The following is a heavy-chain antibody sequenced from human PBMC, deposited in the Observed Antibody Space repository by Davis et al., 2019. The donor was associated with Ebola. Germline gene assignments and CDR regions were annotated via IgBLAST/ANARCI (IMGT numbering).Heavy chain of an antibody. D-gene: IGHD1-1*01. CDR2: MNPNSGDT. CDR3: AREGTGDGFIYYYGMDV. Sequence: ASVPVSCKASGYTFSNYAINWVRQATGQGLAWMGWMNPNSGDTGYAQKFQGRVTMTRNNSISTAYMELSSLRSEDTAVYYRAREGTGDGFIYYYGMDVWGQGTTVTVSS. J-gene: IGHJ6*02. V-gene: IGHV1-8*01. CDR1: GYTFSNYA.